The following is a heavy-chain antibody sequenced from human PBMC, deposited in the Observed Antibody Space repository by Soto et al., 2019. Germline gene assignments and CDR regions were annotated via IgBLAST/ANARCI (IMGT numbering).Heavy chain of an antibody. CDR3: ARVGYSGYDCMDV. Sequence: GGSLRLSCAASGFTFSSYSMNWVRQAPGKGLEWVSYVSSSSSTIYYADSVKGRFTISRDNAKNSLYLQMNSLRAEDTAVYYCARVGYSGYDCMDVWGKGTTVTVSS. D-gene: IGHD5-12*01. CDR1: GFTFSSYS. J-gene: IGHJ6*03. CDR2: VSSSSSTI. V-gene: IGHV3-48*01.